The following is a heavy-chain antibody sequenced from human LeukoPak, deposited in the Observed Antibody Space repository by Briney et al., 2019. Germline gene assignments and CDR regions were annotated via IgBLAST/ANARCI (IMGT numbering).Heavy chain of an antibody. Sequence: PPGGSLRLSCAASGFTFSTYEINWVRQAPGKGLEWVSAISGSGGSTYYADSVKGRFTISRDNSKNTLYLQMNSLRTEDTALYYCAKDSMDTMIFDYWGQGTLVTVSS. D-gene: IGHD2-2*01. J-gene: IGHJ4*02. CDR1: GFTFSTYE. CDR2: ISGSGGST. CDR3: AKDSMDTMIFDY. V-gene: IGHV3-23*01.